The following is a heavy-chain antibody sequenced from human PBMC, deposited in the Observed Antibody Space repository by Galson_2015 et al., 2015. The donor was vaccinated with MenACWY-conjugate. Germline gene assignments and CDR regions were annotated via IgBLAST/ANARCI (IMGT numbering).Heavy chain of an antibody. J-gene: IGHJ6*03. V-gene: IGHV3-30*01. CDR2: ISKDGTNQ. Sequence: SLRLSCAASGFTFSTCAMHWVRQAPGKGLEWVAVISKDGTNQHYADSVEGRFTIARDNSKNTVYLQMNSLTAEDTAIFYCARGIYAGTRTYYYMDFWGKGTTVTVS. CDR3: ARGIYAGTRTYYYMDF. D-gene: IGHD6-13*01. CDR1: GFTFSTCA.